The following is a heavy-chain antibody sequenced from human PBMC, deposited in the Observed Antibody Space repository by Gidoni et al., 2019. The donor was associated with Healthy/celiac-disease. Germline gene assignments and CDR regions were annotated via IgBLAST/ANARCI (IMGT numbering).Heavy chain of an antibody. J-gene: IGHJ4*02. V-gene: IGHV3-23*01. Sequence: EVQLLVSGGGLVQLGGSLSLSCAASGFTFSRCAMSWGRQAPGKGLEWVSAISGSGGSTYYADSVKGRFTISRDNSKNTLYLQMNSRRAEDTAVYYCAFDAREPIAVAGTGLFDYWGQGTLVTVSS. CDR1: GFTFSRCA. D-gene: IGHD6-19*01. CDR3: AFDAREPIAVAGTGLFDY. CDR2: ISGSGGST.